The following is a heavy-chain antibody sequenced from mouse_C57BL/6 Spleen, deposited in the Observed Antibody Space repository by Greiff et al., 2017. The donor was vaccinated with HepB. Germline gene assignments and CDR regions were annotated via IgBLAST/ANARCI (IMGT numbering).Heavy chain of an antibody. D-gene: IGHD2-3*01. Sequence: VQLQESGAELARPGASVKLSCKASGYTFTSYGISWVKQRTGQGLEWIGEIYPRSGNTYYNEKFKGKATLTADKSSSTAYMELRSLTSEDSAVYFCAIIYEGAMDYWGQGTSVTVSS. V-gene: IGHV1-81*01. CDR3: AIIYEGAMDY. CDR2: IYPRSGNT. CDR1: GYTFTSYG. J-gene: IGHJ4*01.